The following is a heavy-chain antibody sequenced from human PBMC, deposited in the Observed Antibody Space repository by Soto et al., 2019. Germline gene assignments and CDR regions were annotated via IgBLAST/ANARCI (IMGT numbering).Heavy chain of an antibody. D-gene: IGHD3-10*01. J-gene: IGHJ3*02. CDR2: SSGSGGST. Sequence: EVQLLEAGGGLVQPGGSLRLSCAASGFTFSTYALSWVRQAPGKGLVWVSASSGSGGSTLYADSVKGRFTISRDNSMNTLFRQMNSLRTEDTAVYYCAHPRGFRVFDAYDIWGQGKMVTVSS. V-gene: IGHV3-23*01. CDR1: GFTFSTYA. CDR3: AHPRGFRVFDAYDI.